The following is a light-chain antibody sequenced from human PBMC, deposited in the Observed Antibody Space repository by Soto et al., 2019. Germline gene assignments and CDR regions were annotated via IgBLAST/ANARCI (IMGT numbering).Light chain of an antibody. Sequence: QSVLTQPPSVSAAPGPRVTISCSVSSSNIGRNYVSWYQQLPGTAPKLLIYDNNKRPSGIPDRFSGSKSGTSATLGITGLQTGDEADYYCGTWDDSLSAGVFGGGTKLTVL. CDR3: GTWDDSLSAGV. J-gene: IGLJ2*01. V-gene: IGLV1-51*01. CDR1: SSNIGRNY. CDR2: DNN.